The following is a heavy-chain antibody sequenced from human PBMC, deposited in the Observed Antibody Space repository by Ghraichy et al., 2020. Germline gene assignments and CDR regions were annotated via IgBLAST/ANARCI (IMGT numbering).Heavy chain of an antibody. Sequence: GGSLRLSCVASGFSFSAYYMSWIRQAPGKGLEWVGYISNTGDKTHYADSVKGRFTISRDNAKNSLYLQLNGLRAEDTALYFCASENYYAMEVWGKGTTVTVSS. V-gene: IGHV3-11*06. CDR2: ISNTGDKT. J-gene: IGHJ6*04. CDR1: GFSFSAYY. CDR3: ASENYYAMEV.